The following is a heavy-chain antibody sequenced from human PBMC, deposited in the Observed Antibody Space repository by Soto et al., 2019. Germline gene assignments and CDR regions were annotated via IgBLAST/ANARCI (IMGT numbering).Heavy chain of an antibody. Sequence: QLQLQESGPGLVKPSETLSLTCTVSGGSFSSSTYYWGWIRQPPGKGLEWIGSMYSGGNTYYNPSLKSRVTVSVDSSKNHVSLELTSVTAADTARYYCARQPYDSTGYYYGAWGQGTLVTVSS. D-gene: IGHD3-22*01. CDR3: ARQPYDSTGYYYGA. J-gene: IGHJ5*02. CDR1: GGSFSSSTYY. CDR2: MYSGGNT. V-gene: IGHV4-39*01.